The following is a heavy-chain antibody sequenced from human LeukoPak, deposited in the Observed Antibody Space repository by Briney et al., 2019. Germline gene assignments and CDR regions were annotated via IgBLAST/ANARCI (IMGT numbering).Heavy chain of an antibody. J-gene: IGHJ5*02. Sequence: GGSLRLSCAASGFTFSSYEMNWVRQAPGKGLEWVSYISSSGSTIYYADSVKGRFTISRDNAKNSLYLQMNSLKAEDTAVYYCARFDDYGGNSGTWGQGTLVTVSS. V-gene: IGHV3-48*03. CDR3: ARFDDYGGNSGT. CDR2: ISSSGSTI. CDR1: GFTFSSYE. D-gene: IGHD4-23*01.